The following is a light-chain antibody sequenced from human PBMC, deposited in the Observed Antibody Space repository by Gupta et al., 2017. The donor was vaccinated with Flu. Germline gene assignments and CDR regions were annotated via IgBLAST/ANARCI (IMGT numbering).Light chain of an antibody. CDR3: SYYAGSSNHVV. J-gene: IGLJ2*01. CDR1: SSDVGGYDY. CDR2: DVS. Sequence: QSALTQPPSASGSPGPSAPISCTGTSSDVGGYDYVSWYQHQPGTAHNLGIFDVSKRHSGVPDRFSGSKSGNTDSPTLSGPQAEDEAEDYYSYYAGSSNHVVFGGGTKLTVL. V-gene: IGLV2-8*01.